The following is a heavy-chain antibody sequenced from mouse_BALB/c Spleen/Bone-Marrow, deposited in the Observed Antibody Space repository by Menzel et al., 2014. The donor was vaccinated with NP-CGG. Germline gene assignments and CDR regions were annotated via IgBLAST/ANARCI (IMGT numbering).Heavy chain of an antibody. CDR3: ARGGNWTRNYFDY. CDR2: ISSVSSTI. V-gene: IGHV5-17*02. CDR1: GFTFSSFG. Sequence: VQVVESGGGLVQPGGSRKLSCAASGFTFSSFGMHWVRQAPEKGLEWVAYISSVSSTIYYGDTVKGRFTISRDNPKNTLFLQMTSLRSEDTAMYYCARGGNWTRNYFDYWGQGTTLTVSS. D-gene: IGHD4-1*01. J-gene: IGHJ2*01.